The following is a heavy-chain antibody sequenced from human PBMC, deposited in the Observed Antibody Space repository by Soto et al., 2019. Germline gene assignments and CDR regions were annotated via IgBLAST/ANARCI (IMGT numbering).Heavy chain of an antibody. CDR3: ARDTGLTIFGAVMDV. Sequence: PWGSLRLSCAASGFTFSSYSMNWVRQAPGKGLEWVSSISSSSSYIYYADSVKGRFTISRDNAKNSLYPQMNSLRAEDTAVYYCARDTGLTIFGAVMDVWGQGTTVTVSS. CDR2: ISSSSSYI. V-gene: IGHV3-21*01. D-gene: IGHD3-3*01. J-gene: IGHJ6*02. CDR1: GFTFSSYS.